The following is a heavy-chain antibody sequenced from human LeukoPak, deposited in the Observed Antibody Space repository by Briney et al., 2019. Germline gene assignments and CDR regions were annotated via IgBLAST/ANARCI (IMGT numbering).Heavy chain of an antibody. CDR3: AREVDGSGSSDGDY. CDR2: ISSNGNTI. CDR1: GFTFSDYY. V-gene: IGHV3-11*01. Sequence: GGSLRLSCAASGFTFSDYYMSWMRQAPGKGLEWVSYISSNGNTIYYADSVKGRFTISRDNAKNSLYLQMNGLRAEDTAVYFCAREVDGSGSSDGDYWGQGTLVTVSS. D-gene: IGHD3-10*01. J-gene: IGHJ4*02.